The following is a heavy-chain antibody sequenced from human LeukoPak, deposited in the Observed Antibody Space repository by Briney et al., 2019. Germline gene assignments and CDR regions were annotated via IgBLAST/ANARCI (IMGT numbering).Heavy chain of an antibody. D-gene: IGHD5-24*01. CDR3: ARLPPQVEVDY. CDR1: GYRFTGYY. CDR2: INPNSGGT. Sequence: GASVKVSCKASGYRFTGYYIHWVRQAPGQGLEWMGWINPNSGGTNYAQQFQGRVTMTRDTSINTAYMDLSGLRSDDTAVYYCARLPPQVEVDYWAQGPLVTVSS. V-gene: IGHV1-2*02. J-gene: IGHJ4*02.